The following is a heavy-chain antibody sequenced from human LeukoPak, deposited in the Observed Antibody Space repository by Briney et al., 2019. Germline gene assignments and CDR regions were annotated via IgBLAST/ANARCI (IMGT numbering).Heavy chain of an antibody. Sequence: GGSLKISCQGSGSTFTSYWIGWVREMPGKGLEWMGIIYPGDSDTRYSPSFQAQVTISAAKSISTAYLQWSSLKASDTAMYYCARQVAARRDAFDIWGQGTMVTVSS. V-gene: IGHV5-51*01. D-gene: IGHD6-6*01. CDR2: IYPGDSDT. CDR1: GSTFTSYW. CDR3: ARQVAARRDAFDI. J-gene: IGHJ3*02.